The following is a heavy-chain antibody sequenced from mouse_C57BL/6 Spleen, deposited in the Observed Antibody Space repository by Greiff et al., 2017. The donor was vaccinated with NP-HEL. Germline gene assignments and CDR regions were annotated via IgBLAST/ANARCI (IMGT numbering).Heavy chain of an antibody. CDR3: AIYYYGRENYDYAMDY. J-gene: IGHJ4*01. CDR2: IHPISGSP. V-gene: IGHV1-64*01. CDR1: GYTFTSYW. D-gene: IGHD1-1*01. Sequence: QVQLQQPGAELVKPGASVKLSCKASGYTFTSYWMHWVKQRPGQGLEWIGMIHPISGSPTYNEKFKRKATLTVDKSSSTAYMQLSSLTSEDSAVYYCAIYYYGRENYDYAMDYWGQGTSVTVSS.